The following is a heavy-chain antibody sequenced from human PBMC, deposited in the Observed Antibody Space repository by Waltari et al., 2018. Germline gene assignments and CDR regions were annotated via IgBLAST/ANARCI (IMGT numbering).Heavy chain of an antibody. D-gene: IGHD2-2*01. J-gene: IGHJ2*01. V-gene: IGHV4-59*01. CDR3: ARGAGPSYHHWYFDL. CDR2: IYYSGST. Sequence: QVQLQESGPGLVKPSETLSLTCTVSGGSISRSYWSWIRQPPGKGLEWIGYIYYSGSTNYNPSLKSRVTISVDTSKNQFSLKLSSVTAADTAVYYCARGAGPSYHHWYFDLWGRGTLVTVSS. CDR1: GGSISRSY.